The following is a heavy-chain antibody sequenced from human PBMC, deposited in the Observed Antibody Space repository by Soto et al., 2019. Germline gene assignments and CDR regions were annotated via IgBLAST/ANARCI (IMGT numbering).Heavy chain of an antibody. Sequence: PFQPLSDTSSVADGSISSSSYYCGWNSQPPGKGLEWIGSIYYSGSTYYNPSLKSRVTISVDTSKNQFSLKLSSVTAADTAVYYCASLIVVVPAARPEKYYFDYWGQGTLVTVSS. D-gene: IGHD2-2*02. CDR3: ASLIVVVPAARPEKYYFDY. CDR1: DGSISSSSYY. J-gene: IGHJ4*02. V-gene: IGHV4-39*01. CDR2: IYYSGST.